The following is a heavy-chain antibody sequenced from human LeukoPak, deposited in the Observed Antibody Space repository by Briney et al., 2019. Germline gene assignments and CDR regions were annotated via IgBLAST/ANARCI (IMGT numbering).Heavy chain of an antibody. CDR1: GFTFSSFG. CDR3: ARGGSASPYYFDY. D-gene: IGHD3-16*01. Sequence: PGGFLRLSCAASGFTFSSFGINWVRQAPGKGLEWVSSISSSSDYIYYGDSVKGRFTISRDNAENSLYLQMNSLRAEDTAVYYCARGGSASPYYFDYWGQGTLVTVSS. CDR2: ISSSSDYI. V-gene: IGHV3-21*01. J-gene: IGHJ4*02.